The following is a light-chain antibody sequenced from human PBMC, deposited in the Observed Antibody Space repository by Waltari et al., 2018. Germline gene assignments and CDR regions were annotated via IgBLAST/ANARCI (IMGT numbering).Light chain of an antibody. V-gene: IGLV1-36*01. J-gene: IGLJ2*01. CDR2: YAD. CDR1: RSKIGNHA. Sequence: QFVLTPPPSVSEAPRQRVTITCSGSRSKIGNHAVHGYQQVPGKAPKPLIYYADLLPPGVSDRFSGSKSGPSASLAISGLQSEDEAEYYCAAWDDSLNGVIFGGGTKVTVL. CDR3: AAWDDSLNGVI.